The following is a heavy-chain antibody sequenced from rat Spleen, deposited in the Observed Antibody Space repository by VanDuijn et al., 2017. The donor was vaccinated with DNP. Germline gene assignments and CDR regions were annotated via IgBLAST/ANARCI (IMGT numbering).Heavy chain of an antibody. J-gene: IGHJ3*01. D-gene: IGHD4-3*01. CDR1: GFTFSNYD. V-gene: IGHV5S13*01. CDR2: ISTSGGST. Sequence: EVQLVESGGGLVQPGRSLKLSCAASGFTFSNYDMAWVRQAPTKGLEWVASISTSGGSTYYRDSVKGRFTISRDNAKNTLYLQMNSLRSEDTATYYCARDQRGFAYWGQGTLVTVSS. CDR3: ARDQRGFAY.